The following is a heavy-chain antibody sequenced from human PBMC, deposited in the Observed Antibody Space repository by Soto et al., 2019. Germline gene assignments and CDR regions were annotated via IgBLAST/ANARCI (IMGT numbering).Heavy chain of an antibody. CDR2: TYYRSKWYN. J-gene: IGHJ6*02. Sequence: PXQTLSLTCAISGYSVSSNSAAWNLIRQSPSRGLEWLGRTYYRSKWYNDYAVSVKSRITINPDTSKNQFSLQLNSVTPEDTAVYYCARGSSYYYGMDVWGQGTTVTVSS. CDR3: ARGSSYYYGMDV. V-gene: IGHV6-1*01. CDR1: GYSVSSNSAA. D-gene: IGHD3-10*01.